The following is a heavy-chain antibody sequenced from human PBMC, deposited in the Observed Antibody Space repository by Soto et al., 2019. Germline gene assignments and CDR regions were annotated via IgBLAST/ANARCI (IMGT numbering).Heavy chain of an antibody. CDR3: ARDLYGDYEGHVLGRWFDP. Sequence: GGSLRLSCAASGFTFSSYSMNWVRQAPGKGLEWVSYISSSSSTIYYADSVKGRFTISRDNAKNSLYLQMNSLRAEDTAVYYCARDLYGDYEGHVLGRWFDPWGQGTLVTVSS. D-gene: IGHD4-17*01. CDR1: GFTFSSYS. J-gene: IGHJ5*02. CDR2: ISSSSSTI. V-gene: IGHV3-48*01.